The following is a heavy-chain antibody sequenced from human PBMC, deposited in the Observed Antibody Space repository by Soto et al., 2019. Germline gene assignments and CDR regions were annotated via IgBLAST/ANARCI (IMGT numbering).Heavy chain of an antibody. CDR2: IYYSGST. CDR3: ARSYDSSGYYFPGS. Sequence: QVQLQESGPGLVKPSQTLSLTCTVSGGSISSGGYYWSWIRQHPGKGLDWIGYIYYSGSTYYNPSLKSRVTIAVDTSKNQFSLKLSSVTAADTAVYYCARSYDSSGYYFPGSWGQGTLVTVSS. J-gene: IGHJ5*02. D-gene: IGHD3-22*01. V-gene: IGHV4-31*03. CDR1: GGSISSGGYY.